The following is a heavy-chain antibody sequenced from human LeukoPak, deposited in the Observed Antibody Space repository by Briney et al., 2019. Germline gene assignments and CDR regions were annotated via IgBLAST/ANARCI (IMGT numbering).Heavy chain of an antibody. CDR2: IYYSGST. CDR1: GGSISSGGYY. J-gene: IGHJ5*02. CDR3: ARAGIVVVPAAIGFDP. D-gene: IGHD2-2*01. Sequence: SQTLSLTCTVSGGSISSGGYYSSWSRQHPGKGLEWIEYIYYSGSTYYNPSLKSRVTISVDTSKNQFSLKLSSVTAADTAVYYCARAGIVVVPAAIGFDPWGQGTLVTVSS. V-gene: IGHV4-31*03.